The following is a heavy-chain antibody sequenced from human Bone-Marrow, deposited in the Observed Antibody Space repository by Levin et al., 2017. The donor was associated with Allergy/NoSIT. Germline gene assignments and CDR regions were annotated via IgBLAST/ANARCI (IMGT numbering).Heavy chain of an antibody. D-gene: IGHD7-27*01. CDR1: GYTFTGYY. J-gene: IGHJ4*02. V-gene: IGHV1-2*02. Sequence: GESLKISCKASGYTFTGYYMHWVRQAPGQGLEWMGWINPNSGGTNYAQKFQGRVTMTRDTSISTAYMELSRLRSDDTAVYYCARTGERYYFDYWGQGTLVTVSS. CDR3: ARTGERYYFDY. CDR2: INPNSGGT.